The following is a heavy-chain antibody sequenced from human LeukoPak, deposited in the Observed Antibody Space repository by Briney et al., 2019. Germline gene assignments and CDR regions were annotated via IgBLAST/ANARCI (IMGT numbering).Heavy chain of an antibody. J-gene: IGHJ4*02. CDR1: GFTFSSYN. CDR3: ARRAGDYSHPYDY. Sequence: GGSLRLSCVASGFTFSSYNMSWVRQAPGKGLEWVSFIYTTGNTHNSDSVKGRFTISRDSSKNTLYLQMNSLRAEDTAVYYCARRAGDYSHPYDYWGQGTLVTVSS. CDR2: IYTTGNT. D-gene: IGHD3-22*01. V-gene: IGHV3-53*01.